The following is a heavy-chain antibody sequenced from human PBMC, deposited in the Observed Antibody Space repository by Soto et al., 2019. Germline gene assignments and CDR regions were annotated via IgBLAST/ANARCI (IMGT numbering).Heavy chain of an antibody. V-gene: IGHV3-73*01. Sequence: GGSLRLSCAASGFTFSGSAMHWVRQASGKGLEWVGRIRSKANSYATAYAASVKGRFTISRDDSKNTAYLQMNSLKTEDTAVYYCTRLRSYYYDSTEADWGQGTLVTVSS. CDR1: GFTFSGSA. J-gene: IGHJ4*02. CDR3: TRLRSYYYDSTEAD. D-gene: IGHD3-22*01. CDR2: IRSKANSYAT.